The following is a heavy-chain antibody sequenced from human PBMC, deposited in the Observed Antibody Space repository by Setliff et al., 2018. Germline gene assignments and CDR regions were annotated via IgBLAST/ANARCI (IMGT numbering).Heavy chain of an antibody. CDR1: GSPFNTYD. Sequence: VKVSCKASGSPFNTYDINWVRQAPGQGLEWMAWINPNGGGTNYARRFQGRVTVTRDTSNSTAYMELSRLRHDDSAVYYCAKDGSSVLRFLEWSHKDYYYMDVWGKGTTVTVSS. CDR2: INPNGGGT. J-gene: IGHJ6*03. V-gene: IGHV1-2*02. CDR3: AKDGSSVLRFLEWSHKDYYYMDV. D-gene: IGHD3-3*01.